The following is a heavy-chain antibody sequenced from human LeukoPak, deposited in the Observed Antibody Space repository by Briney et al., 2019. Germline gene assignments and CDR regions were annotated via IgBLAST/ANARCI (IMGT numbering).Heavy chain of an antibody. V-gene: IGHV4-39*01. D-gene: IGHD3-9*01. CDR1: GGSISSSSYY. J-gene: IGHJ4*02. Sequence: SETLSLTCTVSGGSISSSSYYWGWIRQPPGKGLEWIGSIYYSGSTYYNPSLKSRVTISVDTSKNQFSLKLSSVTAADTAVYYCARQSRYFDWFHFDYWGQGTLVTVSS. CDR3: ARQSRYFDWFHFDY. CDR2: IYYSGST.